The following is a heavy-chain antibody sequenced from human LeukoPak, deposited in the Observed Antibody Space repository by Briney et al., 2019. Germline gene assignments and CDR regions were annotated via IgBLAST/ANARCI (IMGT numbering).Heavy chain of an antibody. Sequence: GGSLRLSCAASGFTFSSYAMSWVRQAPGKGLEWVSAISGSGGSTYYADSVKGRFTISRDNSKNPLYLQMNSLRAEDTAVYYCARQPSDRYSGSYPPYYFDYWGQGTLVTVSS. V-gene: IGHV3-23*01. CDR1: GFTFSSYA. CDR3: ARQPSDRYSGSYPPYYFDY. D-gene: IGHD1-26*01. CDR2: ISGSGGST. J-gene: IGHJ4*02.